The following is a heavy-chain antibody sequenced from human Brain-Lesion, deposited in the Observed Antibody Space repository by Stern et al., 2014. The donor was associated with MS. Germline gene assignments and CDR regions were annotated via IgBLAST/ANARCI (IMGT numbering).Heavy chain of an antibody. V-gene: IGHV1-2*02. J-gene: IGHJ6*02. Sequence: QVQLVQSGAEVKKPGASVKVSCKTSGYIFTGYYIHWVRQAPGQGLEWMAWINPNNGGTKHAQKFQGRVTMSRDTSISTAYVELSSLTSDDTAVYYCARDQRGITIFGVVTDYYYLGMDVWGQGTTVTVSS. D-gene: IGHD3-3*01. CDR2: INPNNGGT. CDR1: GYIFTGYY. CDR3: ARDQRGITIFGVVTDYYYLGMDV.